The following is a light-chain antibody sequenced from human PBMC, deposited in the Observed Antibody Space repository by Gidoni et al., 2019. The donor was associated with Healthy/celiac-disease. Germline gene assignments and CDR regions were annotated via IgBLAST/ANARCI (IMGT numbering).Light chain of an antibody. Sequence: AIRITQSPSSLSASTGDRVTITCRASQGISSYLAWYQQKPGKAPKLLIYAASTLQSGVPSRFSGSGSGTDFTLTISCLQSEDFATYYCQQYYSYPFTFGPXTKVDIK. V-gene: IGKV1-8*01. CDR3: QQYYSYPFT. J-gene: IGKJ3*01. CDR2: AAS. CDR1: QGISSY.